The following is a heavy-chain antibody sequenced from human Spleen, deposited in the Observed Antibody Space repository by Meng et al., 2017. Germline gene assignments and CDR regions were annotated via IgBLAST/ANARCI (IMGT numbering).Heavy chain of an antibody. CDR2: IKSKIDGETT. D-gene: IGHD4-17*01. CDR3: MRGSYGDNSDGDY. Sequence: EVQLVESGGGLVKPGGSLRLSCAASGFTFSIAWMSWVRQAPGKGLEWVGRIKSKIDGETTDYAAPVKGRFTISRDDSKNTLYLQMNSLETEDTAVYYCMRGSYGDNSDGDYWGQGTLVTVSS. V-gene: IGHV3-15*01. J-gene: IGHJ4*02. CDR1: GFTFSIAW.